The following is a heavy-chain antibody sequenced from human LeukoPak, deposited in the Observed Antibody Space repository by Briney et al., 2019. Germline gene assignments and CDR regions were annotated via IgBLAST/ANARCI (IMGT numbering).Heavy chain of an antibody. V-gene: IGHV3-30*18. CDR2: ISYDGSNK. J-gene: IGHJ4*02. D-gene: IGHD3-10*01. CDR3: AKARGAYYYGPGPSYFDY. CDR1: GFTFSSYG. Sequence: GGSLRLSCAASGFTFSSYGMPWVRQAPGKGLEGVAVISYDGSNKDYADSVKGRFTISRDNSKNTLYMQMNSLRAEDTALYYCAKARGAYYYGPGPSYFDYWGQGTLVTVSS.